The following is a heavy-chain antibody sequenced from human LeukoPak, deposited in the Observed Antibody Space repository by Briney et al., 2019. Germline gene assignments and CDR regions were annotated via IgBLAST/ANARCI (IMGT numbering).Heavy chain of an antibody. CDR2: IKSKADGGTT. CDR3: TTGTWVQGFDY. D-gene: IGHD5-24*01. V-gene: IGHV3-15*01. Sequence: GGSLRLSCAASGFTFSNAWMSWVRQAPGKGLEWVGRIKSKADGGTTDYAALVKGRFTISRDDSKNTLYLQMNSLKTEDTAVYYCTTGTWVQGFDYWGQGTLVTVS. J-gene: IGHJ4*02. CDR1: GFTFSNAW.